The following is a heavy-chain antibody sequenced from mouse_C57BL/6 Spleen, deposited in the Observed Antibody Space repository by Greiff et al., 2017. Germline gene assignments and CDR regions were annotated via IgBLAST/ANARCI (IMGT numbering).Heavy chain of an antibody. CDR2: IYPGDGDT. Sequence: QVQLQQSGAELVKPGASVKISCKASGYAFSSSWMNWVKQRPGKGLEWIGQIYPGDGDTNYNGKFKGKATLTADKSSSTAYMQLSSLTSEDSAVYFCARSDSSGSWGQGTLVTVAA. V-gene: IGHV1-80*01. D-gene: IGHD3-2*02. J-gene: IGHJ3*01. CDR1: GYAFSSSW. CDR3: ARSDSSGS.